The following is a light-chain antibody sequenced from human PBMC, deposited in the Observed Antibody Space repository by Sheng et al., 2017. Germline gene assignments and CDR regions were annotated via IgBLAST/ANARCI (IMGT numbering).Light chain of an antibody. V-gene: IGLV3-21*04. J-gene: IGLJ3*02. CDR1: DMGSKI. CDR2: DDS. Sequence: SFVLTQPPSVSVAPGKTARITCGGDDMGSKIVHWYQQKPGQAPVLVMYDDSDRPSDIPERFSGAESGNTATLTISRVEVGDEADYYCQVWDTTSDPVVFGGGTKLTVL. CDR3: QVWDTTSDPVV.